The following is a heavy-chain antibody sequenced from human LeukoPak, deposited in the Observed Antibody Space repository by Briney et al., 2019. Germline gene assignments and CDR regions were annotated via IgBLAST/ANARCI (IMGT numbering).Heavy chain of an antibody. CDR1: GFTFDDYA. V-gene: IGHV3-9*03. CDR2: ITWNSDSI. J-gene: IGHJ6*03. Sequence: GGSLRLSCAASGFTFDDYAMHWVRQAPGKGLEWVSGITWNSDSIEYADSVKGRFTISRDNAKNSLYLQMNSLRAEDMALYYCAKGGGGRLINYYYMDVWGKGTTVTVSS. CDR3: AKGGGGRLINYYYMDV. D-gene: IGHD3-16*01.